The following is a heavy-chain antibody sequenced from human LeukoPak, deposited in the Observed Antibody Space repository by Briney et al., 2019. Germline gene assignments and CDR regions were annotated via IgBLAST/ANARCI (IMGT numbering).Heavy chain of an antibody. J-gene: IGHJ4*02. CDR3: ARDNSRGATRY. D-gene: IGHD4-23*01. CDR1: GFTFSSYA. V-gene: IGHV4-4*02. Sequence: GSLRLSCAASGFTFSSYAMHWVRQPPGKGLEWIGEIYHSGSTNYNPSLKSRVTISVDKSKNQFSLKLSSVTAADTAVYYCARDNSRGATRYWGQGTLVTVSS. CDR2: IYHSGST.